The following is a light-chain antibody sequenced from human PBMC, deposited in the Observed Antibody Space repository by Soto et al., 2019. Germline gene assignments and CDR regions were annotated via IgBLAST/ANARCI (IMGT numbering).Light chain of an antibody. CDR2: DAS. V-gene: IGKV1-5*01. Sequence: DIQMTQSPSTLSASLGDRVTITCRASQSFITWLSCYQQRPGKPPKLLIYDASSLQSGVPSRFSGSGSETEFSLTIINLQPEDFATYYCQQYTNTNNPWMFGQGTKV. J-gene: IGKJ1*01. CDR3: QQYTNTNNPWM. CDR1: QSFITW.